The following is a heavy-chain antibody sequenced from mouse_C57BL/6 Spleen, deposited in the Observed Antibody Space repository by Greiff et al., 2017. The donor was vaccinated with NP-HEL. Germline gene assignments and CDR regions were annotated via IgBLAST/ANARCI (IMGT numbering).Heavy chain of an antibody. Sequence: VQLQQSGAELVKPGASVKMSCKASGYTFTSYWITWVKQRPGQGLEWIGDIYPGSGSTNYNEKFKSKATLTVDTSSSTAYMQLSSLTSEDSAVYYFASHYGSSYYWYFDVWGTGTTVTVSA. D-gene: IGHD1-1*01. CDR1: GYTFTSYW. V-gene: IGHV1-55*01. J-gene: IGHJ1*03. CDR3: ASHYGSSYYWYFDV. CDR2: IYPGSGST.